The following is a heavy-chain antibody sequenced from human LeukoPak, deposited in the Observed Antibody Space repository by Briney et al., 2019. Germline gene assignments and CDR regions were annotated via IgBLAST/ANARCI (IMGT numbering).Heavy chain of an antibody. J-gene: IGHJ4*02. D-gene: IGHD3-9*01. CDR3: ARNLYF. CDR2: IYRGDST. V-gene: IGHV3-66*01. Sequence: PGGSLRLSCVDSGFTVSTNYMYWVRQAPGKGLEWVAVIYRGDSTYYADSVKGRFTISGDNSKKTVYLQMNSLRAEDTAVYYCARNLYFGGQGTLVTVSS. CDR1: GFTVSTNY.